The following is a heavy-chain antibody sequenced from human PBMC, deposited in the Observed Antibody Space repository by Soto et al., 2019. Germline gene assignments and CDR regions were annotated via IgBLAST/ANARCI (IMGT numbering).Heavy chain of an antibody. CDR2: ISAGNGNT. D-gene: IGHD3-9*01. CDR1: GYTFTSYA. CDR3: ARDSRSYDILTGYWWFDP. Sequence: ASVKVSCKASGYTFTSYAMHWVRQAPGQRLEWMGWISAGNGNTKYSQKFQGRVTITRDTSASTAYMELSSLRSEDTAVYYCARDSRSYDILTGYWWFDPWGQGTLVTVSS. J-gene: IGHJ5*02. V-gene: IGHV1-3*01.